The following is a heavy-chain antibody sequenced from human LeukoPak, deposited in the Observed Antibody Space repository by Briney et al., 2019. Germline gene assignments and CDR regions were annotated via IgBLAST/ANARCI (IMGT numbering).Heavy chain of an antibody. CDR1: GYTFTSYG. CDR2: ISAYNGNT. V-gene: IGHV1-18*01. Sequence: GASVKVSCKASGYTFTSYGISWVRQAPGQGLVWMGWISAYNGNTNYAQKLQGRVTMTTDTSTSTAYMELRSLRSDDTAVYYCASARAGYFDWLLNYWGQGTLVTVSS. CDR3: ASARAGYFDWLLNY. D-gene: IGHD3-9*01. J-gene: IGHJ4*02.